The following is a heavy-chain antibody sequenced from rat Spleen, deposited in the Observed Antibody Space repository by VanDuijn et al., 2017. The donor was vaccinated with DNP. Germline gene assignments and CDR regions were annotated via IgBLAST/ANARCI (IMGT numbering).Heavy chain of an antibody. V-gene: IGHV5-31*01. CDR2: ISASGGST. D-gene: IGHD1-11*01. J-gene: IGHJ2*01. Sequence: EVQLVESGGGLVQPGRSLKLSCVASGFTFSSYWMYWIRQIPGKGLEWVASISASGGSTSYRDSVKGRFTISRDNAKSTLYLQMDSLRSEDTATYYCTTDFERGYWGQGVMVTVSS. CDR1: GFTFSSYW. CDR3: TTDFERGY.